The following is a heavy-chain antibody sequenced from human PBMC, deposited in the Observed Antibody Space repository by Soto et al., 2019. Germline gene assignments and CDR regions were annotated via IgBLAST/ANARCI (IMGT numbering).Heavy chain of an antibody. Sequence: KPGGSLRLSCAASGFTFSSYSMNWVRQAPGRGLEWVSSISSSSSYIYYADSVKGRFTISRDNAKNSLYLQMNSLRAEDTAVYYCARWVEEQQSTWYYYYGMDVWGQGTTVTVSS. CDR1: GFTFSSYS. J-gene: IGHJ6*02. CDR2: ISSSSSYI. D-gene: IGHD6-13*01. V-gene: IGHV3-21*01. CDR3: ARWVEEQQSTWYYYYGMDV.